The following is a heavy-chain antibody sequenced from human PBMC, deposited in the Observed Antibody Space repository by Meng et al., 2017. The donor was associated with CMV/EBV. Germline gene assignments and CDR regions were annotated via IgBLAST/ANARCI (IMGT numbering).Heavy chain of an antibody. J-gene: IGHJ4*02. Sequence: VPLQECGPGLVKPSDPLSRTCTVSCGSSSSYYWSLIRQPAGKGLEWIGRIYTSGSTNYNPSLKSRVTMSVDTSKNQFSLKLSSVTAADTAVYYCARDSSGWYPHFDYWGQGTLVTVSS. CDR3: ARDSSGWYPHFDY. CDR2: IYTSGST. CDR1: CGSSSSYY. D-gene: IGHD6-19*01. V-gene: IGHV4-4*07.